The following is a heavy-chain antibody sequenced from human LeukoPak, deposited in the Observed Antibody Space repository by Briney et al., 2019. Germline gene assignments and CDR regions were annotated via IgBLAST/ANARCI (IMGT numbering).Heavy chain of an antibody. Sequence: QPGGSLRLSCAASGFTFSNYWMQWVRQAPGKGLVWLSHITSDGSTTTYAASVKGRFTTSRDNAKNTLYLQMNSLRAEDTAVYYCVRDNYGVDYWGQGTLVTVSS. J-gene: IGHJ4*02. CDR3: VRDNYGVDY. CDR1: GFTFSNYW. D-gene: IGHD4-11*01. CDR2: ITSDGSTT. V-gene: IGHV3-74*01.